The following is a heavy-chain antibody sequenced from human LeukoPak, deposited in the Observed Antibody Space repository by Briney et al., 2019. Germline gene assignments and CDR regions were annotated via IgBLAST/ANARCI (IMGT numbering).Heavy chain of an antibody. J-gene: IGHJ4*02. CDR1: GGSISSGGYY. Sequence: TPSETLSLTCTVSGGSISSGGYYWSWIRQHPGKGLEWIGYIYYSGSTYYNPSLKSRVTISVDTSKNQFSLKLSSVTAADTAVYYCARSLSPGQYFDYWGQGTLVTVSS. V-gene: IGHV4-31*03. CDR3: ARSLSPGQYFDY. CDR2: IYYSGST.